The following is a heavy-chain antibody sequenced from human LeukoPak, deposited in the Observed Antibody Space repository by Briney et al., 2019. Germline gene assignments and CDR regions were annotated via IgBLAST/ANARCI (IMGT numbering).Heavy chain of an antibody. CDR1: GFTFSSYA. V-gene: IGHV3-23*01. D-gene: IGHD4-17*01. J-gene: IGHJ4*02. CDR2: ISGSGGST. CDR3: AKDSFAGDYSDY. Sequence: PGGSLRLSCAASGFTFSSYAMSWVGQAPGKGLEWVSAISGSGGSTYYADSVKGRFTISRDNSKNTLYLQMNSLRAEDTAVYYCAKDSFAGDYSDYWGQGTLVTVSS.